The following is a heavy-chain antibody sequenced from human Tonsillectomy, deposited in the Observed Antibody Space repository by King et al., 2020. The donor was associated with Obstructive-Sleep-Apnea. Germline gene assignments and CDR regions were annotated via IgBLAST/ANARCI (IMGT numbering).Heavy chain of an antibody. Sequence: QLQESGPGLVKPSETLSLTCTVSGGSISSYYWSWIRQPPGKGLKWIGYIYYSGSTNYNPSLKSRVTISVDTSKNQFSLKLGSVTAADTAVYYCARDRGSGWYYFDYWGQGTLVTVSS. CDR2: IYYSGST. V-gene: IGHV4-59*01. CDR3: ARDRGSGWYYFDY. J-gene: IGHJ4*02. CDR1: GGSISSYY. D-gene: IGHD6-19*01.